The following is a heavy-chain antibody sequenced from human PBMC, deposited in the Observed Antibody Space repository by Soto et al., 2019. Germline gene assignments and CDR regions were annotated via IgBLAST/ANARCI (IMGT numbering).Heavy chain of an antibody. V-gene: IGHV3-30*03. D-gene: IGHD3-10*01. J-gene: IGHJ3*02. CDR1: GFTFSSYG. Sequence: GGSLRLSCAASGFTFSSYGMHWVRQAPGKGLEWVAVISYDGTNNYYTESVKGRFTISRDNSKNTLFLQMNSLRAEDTAVYFCARDRGLPDSFEIWGQGTMVTVS. CDR2: ISYDGTNN. CDR3: ARDRGLPDSFEI.